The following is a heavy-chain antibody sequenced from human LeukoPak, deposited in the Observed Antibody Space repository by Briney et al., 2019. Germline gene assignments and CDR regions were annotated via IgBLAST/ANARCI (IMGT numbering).Heavy chain of an antibody. Sequence: GGSLRLSCAASGFTFSNYNMNWVRQAPGKGLKWVSYIIISSSTIYYADSVKGRFTISRDNAKNSLYLQMNSLRAEDTAVYHCAREAGYSSSWYYFDYWGQGTLVTVSS. D-gene: IGHD6-13*01. CDR1: GFTFSNYN. V-gene: IGHV3-48*04. J-gene: IGHJ4*02. CDR2: IIISSSTI. CDR3: AREAGYSSSWYYFDY.